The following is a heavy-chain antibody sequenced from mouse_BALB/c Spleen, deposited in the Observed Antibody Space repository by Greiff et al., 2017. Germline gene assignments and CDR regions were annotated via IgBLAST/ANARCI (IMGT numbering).Heavy chain of an antibody. J-gene: IGHJ2*01. CDR1: GYTFTDYY. Sequence: VQLQQSGPELVKPGASVKISCKASGYTFTDYYINWVKQKPGQGLEWIGWIYPGSGNTKYNEKFKGKATLTVDTSSSTAYMQLSSLTSEDTAVYFCARRVYYGSSLYYFDYWGQGTTLTVSS. CDR2: IYPGSGNT. CDR3: ARRVYYGSSLYYFDY. D-gene: IGHD1-1*01. V-gene: IGHV1-84*02.